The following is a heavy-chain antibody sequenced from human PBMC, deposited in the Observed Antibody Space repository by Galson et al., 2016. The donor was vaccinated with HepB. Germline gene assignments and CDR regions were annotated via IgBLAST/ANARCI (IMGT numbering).Heavy chain of an antibody. CDR1: GFTLSHYG. CDR2: IYSDGRKK. CDR3: ARDMSLCCLDF. V-gene: IGHV3-33*01. Sequence: SLRLSCAASGFTLSHYGMHWVRQTPGKGLEWVAGIYSDGRKKSYVDSVKGRFIVSRDVSENTMYLQMNSLRAEDTAVYFCARDMSLCCLDFRGQGTPVTVSS. D-gene: IGHD3-16*01. J-gene: IGHJ4*02.